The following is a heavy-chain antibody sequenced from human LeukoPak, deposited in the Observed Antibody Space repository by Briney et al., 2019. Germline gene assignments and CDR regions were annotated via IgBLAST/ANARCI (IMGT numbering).Heavy chain of an antibody. D-gene: IGHD6-25*01. Sequence: GGSLRLSCAASGFTLSNYWMSWVRQAPGKGLEWVANIKQDGGEKYYVDSVKGRFTISRDNAKNSLDLQMNSLRAEDTAVYYCARSSGGAFDYWGQGTLVTVSS. J-gene: IGHJ4*02. V-gene: IGHV3-7*01. CDR1: GFTLSNYW. CDR3: ARSSGGAFDY. CDR2: IKQDGGEK.